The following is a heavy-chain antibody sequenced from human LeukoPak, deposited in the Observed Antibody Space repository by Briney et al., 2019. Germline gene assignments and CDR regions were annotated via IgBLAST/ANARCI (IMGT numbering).Heavy chain of an antibody. CDR1: GFTFSSYA. V-gene: IGHV3-30-3*01. CDR2: ISYEGSNK. CDR3: AREAYIVGATPGAFDI. Sequence: GGSLRLSCAASGFTFSSYAMHWVRQAPGKGLEWVAVISYEGSNKYYADSVKGRFTISRDNSKNTLYLQMNSLRAEDTAVYYCAREAYIVGATPGAFDIWGQGTMVTVSS. J-gene: IGHJ3*02. D-gene: IGHD1-26*01.